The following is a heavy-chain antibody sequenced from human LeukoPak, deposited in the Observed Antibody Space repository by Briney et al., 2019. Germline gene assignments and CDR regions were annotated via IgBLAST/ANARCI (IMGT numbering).Heavy chain of an antibody. Sequence: QPGGSLRLSCAASGFTFSSYAMHWVRQAPGKGLEWVAVISYDGSNKYYADSVKGRFTISRDNSKNTLYLQMNSLRAEDTAVYYCAREGKGYCSSTSCSRRGNWFDPWGQGTLVTVSS. CDR1: GFTFSSYA. V-gene: IGHV3-30*01. CDR2: ISYDGSNK. D-gene: IGHD2-2*01. CDR3: AREGKGYCSSTSCSRRGNWFDP. J-gene: IGHJ5*02.